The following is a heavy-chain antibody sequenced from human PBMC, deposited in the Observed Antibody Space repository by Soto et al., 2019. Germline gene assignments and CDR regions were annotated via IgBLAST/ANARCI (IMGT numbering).Heavy chain of an antibody. Sequence: ASVKVSCKASGYTFTGYYMHCVLRSRVQGLEWMGCINPNSGGTNYAQKFQGRVTMTRDTSISTAYMELSRLRSDNTAVYYCARDQSGTTESYYYYGMDVWGQGTTVTVSS. CDR2: INPNSGGT. D-gene: IGHD1-1*01. CDR1: GYTFTGYY. J-gene: IGHJ6*02. CDR3: ARDQSGTTESYYYYGMDV. V-gene: IGHV1-2*02.